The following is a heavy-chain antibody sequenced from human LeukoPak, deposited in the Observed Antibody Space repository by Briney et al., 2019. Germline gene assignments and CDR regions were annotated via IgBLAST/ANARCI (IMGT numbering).Heavy chain of an antibody. V-gene: IGHV4-59*12. J-gene: IGHJ4*02. CDR3: ARESGLLGYFDY. Sequence: SETLSLTCTVSGGSISNYYWSWIRQPPGEGLEWIAYLHYSGSTNYNPSLKSRVTTSVDTSKNQFSLKLSSVTAADTAVYYCARESGLLGYFDYWGQGTLVTVSS. CDR2: LHYSGST. CDR1: GGSISNYY. D-gene: IGHD2-15*01.